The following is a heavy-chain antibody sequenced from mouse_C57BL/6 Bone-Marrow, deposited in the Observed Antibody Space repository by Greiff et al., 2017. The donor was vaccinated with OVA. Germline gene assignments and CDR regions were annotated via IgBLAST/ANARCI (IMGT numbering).Heavy chain of an antibody. CDR3: ASLLVYYAMDY. J-gene: IGHJ4*01. CDR1: GFTFSSYA. V-gene: IGHV5-4*01. CDR2: ISDGGSYT. Sequence: EVQLVESGGGLVKPGGSLKLSCAASGFTFSSYAMSWVRQTPETRLEWVATISDGGSYTYYPDNVKGRFTISRDNAKNNLYLQMSHLKAEDTAMYYCASLLVYYAMDYWGQGTSVTVSA.